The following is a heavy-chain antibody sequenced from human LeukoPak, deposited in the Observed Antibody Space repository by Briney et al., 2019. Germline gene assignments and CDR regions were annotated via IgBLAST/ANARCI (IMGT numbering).Heavy chain of an antibody. D-gene: IGHD6-13*01. CDR2: IYYSGST. V-gene: IGHV4-59*01. Sequence: SGTLSLTCTVSGGSIGSYYWSWIRQPPGKGLEWIGYIYYSGSTNYNPSLKSRVTISVDTSKNQFSLKLSSVTAADTAVYYCARASGSSWPYYYYYYYMDVWGKGTTVTVSS. J-gene: IGHJ6*03. CDR1: GGSIGSYY. CDR3: ARASGSSWPYYYYYYYMDV.